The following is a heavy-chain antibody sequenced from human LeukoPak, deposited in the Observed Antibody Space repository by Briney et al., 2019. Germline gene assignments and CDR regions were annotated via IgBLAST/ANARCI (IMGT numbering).Heavy chain of an antibody. J-gene: IGHJ5*02. CDR2: IYYSGST. Sequence: SETLSLTCAVSGGSIKSNNWWSWVRQPPGKGLEWIGYIYYSGSTNYNPSLKSRVTISVDTSKNQFSLKLSSVTTADTAVYYCARDYGYKSVNWFDPWGQGTLVTVSS. D-gene: IGHD1-14*01. CDR3: ARDYGYKSVNWFDP. V-gene: IGHV4-4*02. CDR1: GGSIKSNNW.